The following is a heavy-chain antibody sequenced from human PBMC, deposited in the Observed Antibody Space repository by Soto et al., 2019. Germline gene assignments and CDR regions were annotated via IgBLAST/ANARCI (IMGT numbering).Heavy chain of an antibody. CDR1: GGSISSYY. J-gene: IGHJ6*02. Sequence: SETLSLTCTVSGGSISSYYWSWIRQPPGQGLEWIGYIYHSGTKNYNPSLKSRVTISVDTSKNQFSLKLNSATAADTAVYYCARDGAAVRDPHGMDVWGQGTTVTVSS. D-gene: IGHD3-16*01. CDR2: IYHSGTK. CDR3: ARDGAAVRDPHGMDV. V-gene: IGHV4-59*01.